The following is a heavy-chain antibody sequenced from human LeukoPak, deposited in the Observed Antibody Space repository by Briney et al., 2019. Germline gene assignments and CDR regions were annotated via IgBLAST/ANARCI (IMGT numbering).Heavy chain of an antibody. J-gene: IGHJ6*03. D-gene: IGHD6-6*01. CDR3: AKEASSSSLAYYYYMDV. CDR1: GFTFDDYD. V-gene: IGHV3-9*01. CDR2: ISWNSGSI. Sequence: GRSLRLSCAASGFTFDDYDMHWVRQAPGKGLEWVSGISWNSGSIGYADSVKGRFTISRDNAKNSLYLQMNSLRAEDTALYYCAKEASSSSLAYYYYMDVWGKGTTVTVSS.